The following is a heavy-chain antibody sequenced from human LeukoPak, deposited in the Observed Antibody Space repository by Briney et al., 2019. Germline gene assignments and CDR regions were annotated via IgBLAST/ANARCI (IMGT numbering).Heavy chain of an antibody. J-gene: IGHJ4*02. Sequence: SETLSLTCTVSGGSISSSSYYWGWIRQPPGKGLEWIGSIYYSGSTYYNPSLKSRVTISVDTSKNQFSLKLSSVTAADTAVYYCARRKVLLWFGELSPPAPIDYWGQGTLVTVSS. CDR2: IYYSGST. CDR1: GGSISSSSYY. CDR3: ARRKVLLWFGELSPPAPIDY. V-gene: IGHV4-39*01. D-gene: IGHD3-10*01.